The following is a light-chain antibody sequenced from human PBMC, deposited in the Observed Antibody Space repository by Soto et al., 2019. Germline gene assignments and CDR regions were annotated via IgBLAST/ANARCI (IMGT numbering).Light chain of an antibody. CDR1: QSVSSN. CDR2: DAS. V-gene: IGKV3-15*01. CDR3: QQYNTWPLT. Sequence: ETVRTQSPATLSLSPGERPTLSCRASQSVSSNLAWYQQKPGQAPRLLIYDASTRATGIPARFSGSGSGTEFTLTISSLQSEDFAVYYCQQYNTWPLTFGPGTKVDIK. J-gene: IGKJ3*01.